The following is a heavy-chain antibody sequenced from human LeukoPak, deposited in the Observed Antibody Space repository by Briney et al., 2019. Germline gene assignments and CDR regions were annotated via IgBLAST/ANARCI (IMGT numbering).Heavy chain of an antibody. CDR2: IKQDGSEK. D-gene: IGHD1-26*01. CDR1: GFTFNRFW. Sequence: GGSLRLSCAASGFTFNRFWMSWVRQAPGKGLEWVANIKQDGSEKYYVDSVKGRFTISRDNSKNALYLQMNNLTVEDTAVYYCARRPSGSYSDYWGQGTLVPVSS. J-gene: IGHJ4*02. CDR3: ARRPSGSYSDY. V-gene: IGHV3-7*05.